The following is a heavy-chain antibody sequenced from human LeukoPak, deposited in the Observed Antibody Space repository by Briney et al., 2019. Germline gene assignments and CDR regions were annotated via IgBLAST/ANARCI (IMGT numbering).Heavy chain of an antibody. CDR2: IDWDDDK. Sequence: ESGPALVKPTQTLTLTCTFSGFSLSTSGMRVSWIRQPPGKALEWLARIDWDDDKFYGTSLKTRLTISKDTSKNQVVLTMTNMDPVDTATYYCARTPIGIAVADPYYFDYWGQGTLVTVSS. J-gene: IGHJ4*02. CDR3: ARTPIGIAVADPYYFDY. CDR1: GFSLSTSGMR. D-gene: IGHD6-19*01. V-gene: IGHV2-70*04.